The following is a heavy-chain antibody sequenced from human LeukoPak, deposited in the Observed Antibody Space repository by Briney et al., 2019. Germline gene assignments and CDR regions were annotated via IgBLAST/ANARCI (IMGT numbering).Heavy chain of an antibody. J-gene: IGHJ6*02. CDR1: GGSISSYY. CDR2: IYYSGST. CDR3: AREGREYSSSLGSLYYYYGMDV. Sequence: SETLSLTCTVSGGSISSYYWSWIRQPPGKGLEWIGYIYYSGSTNYNPSLKSRVTISVDTSKNQSSLKLSSVTAADTAVYYCAREGREYSSSLGSLYYYYGMDVWGQGTTVTVSS. V-gene: IGHV4-59*01. D-gene: IGHD6-13*01.